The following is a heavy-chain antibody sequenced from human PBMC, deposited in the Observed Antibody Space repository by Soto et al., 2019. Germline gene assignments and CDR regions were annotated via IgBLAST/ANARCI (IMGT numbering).Heavy chain of an antibody. D-gene: IGHD6-19*01. CDR1: GYTFTSYD. CDR2: MNPNSGNT. CDR3: AREGSSGWYPWGYYYYYMDV. J-gene: IGHJ6*03. V-gene: IGHV1-8*01. Sequence: GASVKVSCKASGYTFTSYDINWVRQATGQGLEWMGWMNPNSGNTGYAQKFQGRVTMTRNTSISTAYMELSSLRSEDTAVYYCAREGSSGWYPWGYYYYYMDVWGKGTTVTVS.